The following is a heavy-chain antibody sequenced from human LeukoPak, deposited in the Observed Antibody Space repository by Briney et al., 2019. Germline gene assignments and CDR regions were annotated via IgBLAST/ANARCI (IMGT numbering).Heavy chain of an antibody. V-gene: IGHV4-59*08. CDR1: GVSITSHF. J-gene: IGHJ4*02. CDR2: IYYSGST. Sequence: SETLSLTCAVSGVSITSHFWSWIRQAPGKGLERIGHIYYSGSTNYNPSLKSRVTMSIDTSKNLFSLNLNSVTAADTAIYYCARGSGVYPLDFDFWGQGTLVAVSS. D-gene: IGHD2-15*01. CDR3: ARGSGVYPLDFDF.